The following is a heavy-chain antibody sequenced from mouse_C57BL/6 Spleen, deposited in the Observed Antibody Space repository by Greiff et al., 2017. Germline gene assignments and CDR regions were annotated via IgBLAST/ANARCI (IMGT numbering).Heavy chain of an antibody. D-gene: IGHD2-3*01. CDR3: ARGDGYYGWYFDV. Sequence: EVKVVESGPELVKPGASVKISCKASGYSFTGYYMHWVKQSHGNILDWIGYIYPYNGVSSYNQKFKGKATLTVDKSSSTAYMELRSLTSEDSAVYYCARGDGYYGWYFDVWGTGTTVTVSS. CDR2: IYPYNGVS. V-gene: IGHV1-31*01. CDR1: GYSFTGYY. J-gene: IGHJ1*03.